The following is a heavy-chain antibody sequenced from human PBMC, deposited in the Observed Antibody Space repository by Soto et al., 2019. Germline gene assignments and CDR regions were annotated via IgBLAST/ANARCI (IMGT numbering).Heavy chain of an antibody. Sequence: EVPLVESGGALVKPGESLTLSRAASGFTFNSAWMTWVRQAPGKGLEWVGRIKSRTDGGRVDTAAPVKGRFTISRDDSKNTFFLQMNSLKSEDTAVYYCTTWRREKSCTSVSCYGDGAYWGQGTLVTVSS. V-gene: IGHV3-15*02. CDR3: TTWRREKSCTSVSCYGDGAY. D-gene: IGHD2-2*01. J-gene: IGHJ4*02. CDR2: IKSRTDGGRV. CDR1: GFTFNSAW.